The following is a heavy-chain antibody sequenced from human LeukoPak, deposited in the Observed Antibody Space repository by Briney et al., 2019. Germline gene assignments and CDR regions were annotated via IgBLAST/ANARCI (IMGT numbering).Heavy chain of an antibody. Sequence: ASVKVSCKASGYTFTSYDINWVRQATGQGLEWMGRINPNSGGTNYAQKFQGRVTMTRDTSISTAYMELSRLRSDDTAVYYCARGRFDPWGQGTLVTVSS. CDR2: INPNSGGT. J-gene: IGHJ5*02. V-gene: IGHV1-2*06. CDR3: ARGRFDP. CDR1: GYTFTSYD.